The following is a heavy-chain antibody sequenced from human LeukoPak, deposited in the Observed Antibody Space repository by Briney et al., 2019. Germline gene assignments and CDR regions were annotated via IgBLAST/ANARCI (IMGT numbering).Heavy chain of an antibody. CDR2: ISSSSSYI. V-gene: IGHV3-21*04. CDR1: GFTFSSYS. D-gene: IGHD3-10*01. J-gene: IGHJ5*02. Sequence: GGSLRLSCAASGFTFSSYSMNWVRQAPGKGLEWVSSISSSSSYIYYADSVKGRFTIARDNSKKTLSLQMNNLRVEDTAVYYCARGFITMIRGVIIKSLDPWGQGTLIIVSS. CDR3: ARGFITMIRGVIIKSLDP.